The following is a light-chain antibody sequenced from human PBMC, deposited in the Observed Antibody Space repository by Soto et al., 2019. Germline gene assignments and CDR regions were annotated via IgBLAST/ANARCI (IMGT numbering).Light chain of an antibody. V-gene: IGKV1-39*01. CDR1: RSISSY. CDR3: QQSYSTPWT. Sequence: DIQMTQSPSSLSASVGDGVTITCRASRSISSYLNWYQQKPGKAPKLLIYAASSLQSGVPSRFSGSGSGTDFTLTISSLQPEDFATYYCQQSYSTPWTFGQGTKVDIK. J-gene: IGKJ1*01. CDR2: AAS.